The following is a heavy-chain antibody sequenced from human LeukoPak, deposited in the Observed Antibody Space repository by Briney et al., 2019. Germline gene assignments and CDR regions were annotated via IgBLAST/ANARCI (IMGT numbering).Heavy chain of an antibody. J-gene: IGHJ4*02. CDR3: ATDSSPDF. CDR1: GFTFITYS. D-gene: IGHD3-22*01. V-gene: IGHV3-30*03. Sequence: QTGGSLRLSCAASGFTFITYSMNWVRQAPGKGLEWVAVISYDGSNKYYADSVKGRFTISRDNSKNTLYLQMNSLRADDTAVYYCATDSSPDFWGQGTLVTVSS. CDR2: ISYDGSNK.